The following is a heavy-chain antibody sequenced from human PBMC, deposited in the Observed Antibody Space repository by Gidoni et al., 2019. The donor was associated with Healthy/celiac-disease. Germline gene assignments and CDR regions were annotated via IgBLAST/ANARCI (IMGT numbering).Heavy chain of an antibody. Sequence: QITLKESGPTLVKPTQTLTLTCTFSGFSLSTSGVGVGWIRQPPGKALEWLELIYWNDDKRYSPSLKSRLTITKDTSKNQVVLTMTNMDPVDTATYYCAHSRQYYYDSSGGGQIDYWGQGTLVTVSS. V-gene: IGHV2-5*01. D-gene: IGHD3-22*01. CDR3: AHSRQYYYDSSGGGQIDY. J-gene: IGHJ4*02. CDR2: IYWNDDK. CDR1: GFSLSTSGVG.